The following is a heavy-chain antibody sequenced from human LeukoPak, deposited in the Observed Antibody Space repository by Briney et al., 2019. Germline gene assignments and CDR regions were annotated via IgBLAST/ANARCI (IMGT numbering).Heavy chain of an antibody. CDR2: ISGSGAST. D-gene: IGHD2-8*02. CDR3: ATYRQVLLPFES. Sequence: PGGSLRLSCAASGFTFSSYAMSWVRHAPGKGLEWVSDISGSGASTYYADSVKGRFTISRDNSKNTLYLQMNSLRAEDTAIYYCATYRQVLLPFESWGQGTLVTVSS. V-gene: IGHV3-23*01. J-gene: IGHJ4*02. CDR1: GFTFSSYA.